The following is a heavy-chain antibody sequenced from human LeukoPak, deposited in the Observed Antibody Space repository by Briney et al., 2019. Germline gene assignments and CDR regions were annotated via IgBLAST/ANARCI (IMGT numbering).Heavy chain of an antibody. Sequence: GGSLRLSCAASGFTFSDYYMSWIRQAPGKGLEWVSYISSSGSTIYYADSVKGRFTISRDNAKNSLYLQMNSLRAEDTAVYYCARDGLDTAMVTFAAFDIWGQGTMVTVSS. D-gene: IGHD5-18*01. CDR1: GFTFSDYY. CDR2: ISSSGSTI. J-gene: IGHJ3*02. CDR3: ARDGLDTAMVTFAAFDI. V-gene: IGHV3-11*04.